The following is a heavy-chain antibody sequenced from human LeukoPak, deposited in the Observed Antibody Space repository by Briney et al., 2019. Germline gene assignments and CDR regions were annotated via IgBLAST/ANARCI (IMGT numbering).Heavy chain of an antibody. CDR2: IYYSGST. CDR3: ARSHDSSGLNSFFDY. V-gene: IGHV4-31*03. Sequence: PSETLSLTCTVSGGFISSGGYYWSWIRQHPGKGLEWIGYIYYSGSTYYNPSLKSRVTISVDTSKNQFSLKLSSVTAADTAVYYCARSHDSSGLNSFFDYWGQGTLVTVSS. CDR1: GGFISSGGYY. J-gene: IGHJ4*02. D-gene: IGHD3-22*01.